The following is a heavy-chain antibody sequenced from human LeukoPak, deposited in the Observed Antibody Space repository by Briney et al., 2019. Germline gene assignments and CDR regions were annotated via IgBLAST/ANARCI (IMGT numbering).Heavy chain of an antibody. CDR1: GGSFSSYY. Sequence: SETLSLTCTVSGGSFSSYYWSWLRQPPGKGLEWIGYIYYSGSTNYNPSLTSRVTISVDTSKNQFSLKLSSVTAADTAVYYCARDRRGYYDSSGFTTDAFDIWGQGTMVTVSS. CDR2: IYYSGST. J-gene: IGHJ3*02. CDR3: ARDRRGYYDSSGFTTDAFDI. V-gene: IGHV4-59*01. D-gene: IGHD3-22*01.